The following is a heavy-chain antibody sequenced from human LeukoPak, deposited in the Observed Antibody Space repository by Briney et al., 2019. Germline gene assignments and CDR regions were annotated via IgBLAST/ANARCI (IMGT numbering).Heavy chain of an antibody. CDR3: ARVAFGLYVMDV. Sequence: GGSLRLSCAASGFTFSTYSMNWVRQAPRKGLEWVSSISSDSNYIYYADSLKGRFTISRDNAKNSLYLQMISLRVEDTAVYYCARVAFGLYVMDVWGQGTTVTVSS. CDR1: GFTFSTYS. D-gene: IGHD3/OR15-3a*01. J-gene: IGHJ6*02. CDR2: ISSDSNYI. V-gene: IGHV3-21*01.